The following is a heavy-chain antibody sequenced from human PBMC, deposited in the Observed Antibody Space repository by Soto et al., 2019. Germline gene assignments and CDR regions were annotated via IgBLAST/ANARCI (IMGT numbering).Heavy chain of an antibody. D-gene: IGHD2-21*02. CDR1: GFTFSSYS. Sequence: EVQLVESGGGLVQPGGSLRLSCAASGFTFSSYSMNWVRQAPGKGLEWVSYISSSSSTIYYADSVKGRFTISIDNAKNSLYLQMNSRRDEDTAVYYCARAYAPIVVVTATNWYFDLWGRGTLVTVSS. J-gene: IGHJ2*01. CDR2: ISSSSSTI. V-gene: IGHV3-48*02. CDR3: ARAYAPIVVVTATNWYFDL.